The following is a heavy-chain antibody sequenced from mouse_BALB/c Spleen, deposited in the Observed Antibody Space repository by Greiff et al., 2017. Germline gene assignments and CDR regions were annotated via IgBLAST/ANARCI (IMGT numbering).Heavy chain of an antibody. J-gene: IGHJ3*01. D-gene: IGHD2-1*01. Sequence: VQLKQSGAELVRSGASVKLSCTASGFNIKDYYMHWVKQRPEQGLEWIGWIDPENGDTEYAPKFQGKATMTADTSSNTAYLQLSSLTSEDTAVYYCNAYGNYVLFAYWGQGTLVTVSA. V-gene: IGHV14-4*02. CDR2: IDPENGDT. CDR3: NAYGNYVLFAY. CDR1: GFNIKDYY.